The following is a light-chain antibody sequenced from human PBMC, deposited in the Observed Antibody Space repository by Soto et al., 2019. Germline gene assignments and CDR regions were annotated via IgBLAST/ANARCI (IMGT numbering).Light chain of an antibody. CDR3: QQYGSSPFT. Sequence: EIVLTQSPGTLSLSPGERATLSCRASQSVSNNYLGWYQQKPGQAPSLLIYAASSRAIGIPDRFSGSGSGTDFTLIISRLEPEDFAVYYCQQYGSSPFTFGPGTKVDIK. V-gene: IGKV3-20*01. CDR2: AAS. CDR1: QSVSNNY. J-gene: IGKJ3*01.